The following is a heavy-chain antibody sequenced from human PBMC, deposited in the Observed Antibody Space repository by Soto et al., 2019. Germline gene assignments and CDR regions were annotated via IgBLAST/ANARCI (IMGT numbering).Heavy chain of an antibody. D-gene: IGHD3-10*01. CDR3: ASPPDWASGNY. CDR1: GASIRSSSYY. Sequence: QLQLQESGPGLVKPSETLSLTCAVSGASIRSSSYYWGWIRQPPGKGLEWIGSIYYSGSTYYNPSLKSRVPISVDPSRNQFSLKLTSVTAADTAVYYCASPPDWASGNYWGQGILVTVSS. V-gene: IGHV4-39*01. J-gene: IGHJ4*02. CDR2: IYYSGST.